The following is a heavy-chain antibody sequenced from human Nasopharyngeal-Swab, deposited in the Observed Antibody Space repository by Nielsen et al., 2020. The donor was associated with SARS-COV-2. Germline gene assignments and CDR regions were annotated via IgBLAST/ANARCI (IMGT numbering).Heavy chain of an antibody. Sequence: RQAPGKGLEWVSYITSSGSTIYYADSVKGRFTISRDNAKNSLYLQMNSLRAEDTAVYYCARAYSDTYYHYSYTMDVWGQGTTVTVSS. V-gene: IGHV3-11*01. CDR2: ITSSGSTI. D-gene: IGHD3-22*01. CDR3: ARAYSDTYYHYSYTMDV. J-gene: IGHJ6*02.